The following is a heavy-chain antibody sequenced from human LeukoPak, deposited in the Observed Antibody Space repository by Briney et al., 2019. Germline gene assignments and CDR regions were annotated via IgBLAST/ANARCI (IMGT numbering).Heavy chain of an antibody. Sequence: GSSVKVSCKASGGTFSSYAISWVRQAPGQGLEWMGGIIPIFGTANYAQQLQGRVKITADESTSPAYMELSSLRSEDTGVYYCARGAGGYCSGGSCYGPFDYWREGTLVTVSS. CDR3: ARGAGGYCSGGSCYGPFDY. CDR2: IIPIFGTA. D-gene: IGHD2-15*01. CDR1: GGTFSSYA. J-gene: IGHJ4*02. V-gene: IGHV1-69*13.